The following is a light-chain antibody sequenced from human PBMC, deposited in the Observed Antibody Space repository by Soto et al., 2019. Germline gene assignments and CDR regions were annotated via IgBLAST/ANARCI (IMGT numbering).Light chain of an antibody. Sequence: EIVLTQSPATLCLSPGERATLSCRASQSVSSYLAWYQQKPGQAPRLLIYDASNRATGIPARFSGSGSGTDFTLTISRLEPEDFAVYYCQQYSDSVGTFGQGTKVDIK. CDR3: QQYSDSVGT. V-gene: IGKV3-11*01. J-gene: IGKJ1*01. CDR1: QSVSSY. CDR2: DAS.